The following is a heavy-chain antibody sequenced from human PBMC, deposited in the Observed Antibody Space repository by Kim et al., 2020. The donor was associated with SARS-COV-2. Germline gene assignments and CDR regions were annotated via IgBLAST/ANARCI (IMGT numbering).Heavy chain of an antibody. D-gene: IGHD2-15*01. Sequence: GGSLRLSCAASGFTFSSYGIHWVRQAPGKGLEWVAVISYDGSYKYYADSVKGRFTMSRDNSKNTLYLQMNSLRAEDSAVYYCAKDRQPFRYCSGGSCYYDGMDVWGQGTTVTVSS. CDR3: AKDRQPFRYCSGGSCYYDGMDV. J-gene: IGHJ6*02. CDR2: ISYDGSYK. CDR1: GFTFSSYG. V-gene: IGHV3-30*18.